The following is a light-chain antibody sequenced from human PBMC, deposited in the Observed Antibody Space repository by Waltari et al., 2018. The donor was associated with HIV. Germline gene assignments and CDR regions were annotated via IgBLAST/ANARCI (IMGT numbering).Light chain of an antibody. CDR3: QQYDNSPFT. J-gene: IGKJ3*01. CDR1: QSVNTS. CDR2: HAS. Sequence: EIVLKQSPGTLSLSPGERGTISCRTSQSVNTSLSWYQQKPGQAPRLLIFHASNRATGIPDRFSGSGSGTDFTLTISRLEPEDYAVYYCQQYDNSPFTFGPGTTVDVK. V-gene: IGKV3-20*01.